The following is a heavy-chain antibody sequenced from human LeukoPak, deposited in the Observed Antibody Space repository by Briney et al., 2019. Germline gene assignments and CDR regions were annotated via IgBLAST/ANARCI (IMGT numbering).Heavy chain of an antibody. CDR2: IYPGDSDT. CDR1: GYSFTSYW. J-gene: IGHJ4*02. Sequence: GESLKISCKGSGYSFTSYWIGWVRQMPGKGLEWMGIIYPGDSDTRYSPSFQGQVTISADKSISTAYLQWSSLKASDTAIYYCARHREMATIKWYFDYWGQGTLVTVSS. CDR3: ARHREMATIKWYFDY. V-gene: IGHV5-51*01. D-gene: IGHD5-24*01.